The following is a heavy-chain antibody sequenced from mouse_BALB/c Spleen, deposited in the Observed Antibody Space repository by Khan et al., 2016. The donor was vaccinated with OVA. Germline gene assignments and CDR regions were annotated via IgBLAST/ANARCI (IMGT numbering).Heavy chain of an antibody. V-gene: IGHV3-2*02. Sequence: VQLKESGPGLVKPSQSLSLTCTVTGYSITSDYAWNWLRQFPGNKLEWMGYISYSGETSYKPSLKSRISVTRNTSKNQFFLQLNSVTTEDTATYYCAMGRTYWGQGTLVAVSA. CDR2: ISYSGET. D-gene: IGHD2-3*01. CDR1: GYSITSDYA. J-gene: IGHJ3*01. CDR3: AMGRTY.